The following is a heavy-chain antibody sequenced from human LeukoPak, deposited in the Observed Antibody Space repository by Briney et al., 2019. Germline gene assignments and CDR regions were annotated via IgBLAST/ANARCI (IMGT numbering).Heavy chain of an antibody. CDR2: IYHSGST. Sequence: SETLSLTCTVSGYSISSGYCWGWIRQPPGKGLEWIGSIYHSGSTYYNPSLKSRVTISVDTSKNQFSLKLSSVTAADTAVYYCARIRGYSYGVDYWGQGTLVTVSS. D-gene: IGHD5-18*01. CDR1: GYSISSGYC. CDR3: ARIRGYSYGVDY. J-gene: IGHJ4*02. V-gene: IGHV4-38-2*02.